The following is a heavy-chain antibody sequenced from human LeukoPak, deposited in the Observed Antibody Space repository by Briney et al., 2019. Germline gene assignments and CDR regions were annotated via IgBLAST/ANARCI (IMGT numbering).Heavy chain of an antibody. Sequence: SETLSLTCTVSGGSISSSSYYWGWIRQPPGKGLEWIGSIYYSGSTYYNPPLKSRVTISLATSKNQFSLKLSSVTAADTAVYYCASDPSSYYDFLSGYFTGGAHYFDYWGQGTLVTVSS. CDR1: GGSISSSSYY. D-gene: IGHD3-3*01. CDR3: ASDPSSYYDFLSGYFTGGAHYFDY. J-gene: IGHJ4*02. V-gene: IGHV4-39*01. CDR2: IYYSGST.